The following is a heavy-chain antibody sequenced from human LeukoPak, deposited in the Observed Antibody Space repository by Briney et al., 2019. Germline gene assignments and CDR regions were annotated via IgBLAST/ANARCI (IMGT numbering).Heavy chain of an antibody. D-gene: IGHD2-2*01. CDR1: GYSFTSYW. CDR2: IYPGDSDT. CDR3: ARRSLDCSSTSCSRGDVDY. J-gene: IGHJ4*02. Sequence: GESLKISCKGSGYSFTSYWIGWVRQMPGKGLEWMGIIYPGDSDTRYSPSFQGQVTISADKSISTAYLQWSSLKASDTAMYYCARRSLDCSSTSCSRGDVDYWGQGTLVTVSS. V-gene: IGHV5-51*01.